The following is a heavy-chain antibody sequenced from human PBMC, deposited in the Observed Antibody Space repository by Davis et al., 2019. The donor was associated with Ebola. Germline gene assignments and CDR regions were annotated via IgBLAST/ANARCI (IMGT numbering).Heavy chain of an antibody. Sequence: PGGSLRLSCAASGFTFSISAMNWVRQAPGKGLEWVSYISSGSGSIYYADSVKGRFTISRDNAKSSLYLQMNSLRDEDTAVYYCARRVVGAFPFDCWGQGTLVTVSS. V-gene: IGHV3-48*02. CDR2: ISSGSGSI. CDR1: GFTFSISA. CDR3: ARRVVGAFPFDC. D-gene: IGHD1-26*01. J-gene: IGHJ4*02.